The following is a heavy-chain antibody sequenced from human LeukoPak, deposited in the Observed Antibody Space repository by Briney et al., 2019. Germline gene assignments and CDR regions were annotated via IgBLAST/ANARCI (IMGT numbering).Heavy chain of an antibody. Sequence: GASVKVSCKASGGTFSSYAISWVRQAPGQGLEWMGRIIPILGIANYAQKLQGRVTMTTDASTSTAYMELRSLRSDDTAVYYCARLEHTDYGDYVSYYWFDPWGQGTLVTVSS. CDR3: ARLEHTDYGDYVSYYWFDP. D-gene: IGHD4-17*01. CDR1: GGTFSSYA. CDR2: IIPILGIA. V-gene: IGHV1-69*04. J-gene: IGHJ5*02.